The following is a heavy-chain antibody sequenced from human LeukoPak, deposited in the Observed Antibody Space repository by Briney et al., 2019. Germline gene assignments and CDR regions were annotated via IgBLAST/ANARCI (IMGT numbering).Heavy chain of an antibody. V-gene: IGHV3-23*01. D-gene: IGHD3-10*01. Sequence: GGSLRLACAASGFTFSSYAMSWVRQAPGKGLEWVSAISGSGGSTYYADSVKGRFTISRDNSKNTLYLQMNSLRAEDTAVYYCAKDRSIILWFGESLGYWGQGTLVTVSS. J-gene: IGHJ4*02. CDR2: ISGSGGST. CDR3: AKDRSIILWFGESLGY. CDR1: GFTFSSYA.